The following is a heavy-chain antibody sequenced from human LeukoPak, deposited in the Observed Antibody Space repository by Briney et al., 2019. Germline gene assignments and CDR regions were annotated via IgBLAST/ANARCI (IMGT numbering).Heavy chain of an antibody. J-gene: IGHJ6*02. V-gene: IGHV3-74*03. CDR1: GFTFRSYA. Sequence: GGSLRLSCAASGFTFRSYAMSWVRQAPGKGLEWVSHINHDGSSTTYADSVKGRFTISRDNAKNTVYLQMNSPRAEDTAVYYCANDLGYGMDVWGQGTTVTVSS. CDR2: INHDGSST. CDR3: ANDLGYGMDV. D-gene: IGHD3/OR15-3a*01.